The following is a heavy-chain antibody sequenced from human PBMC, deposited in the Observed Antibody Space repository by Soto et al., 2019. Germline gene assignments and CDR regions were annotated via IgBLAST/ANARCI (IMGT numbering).Heavy chain of an antibody. V-gene: IGHV3-33*01. D-gene: IGHD2-2*01. Sequence: GGYLRLSYGASGFRFSTYGMHWVRQAPGKGLEWVAVIWYDGTNKKYADSVKGRFTISRDNSKSTLYLQMNTLRAEDTGVYYCARTDCDSSTCPIYLVGATTIDYCGQG. J-gene: IGHJ4*02. CDR2: IWYDGTNK. CDR3: ARTDCDSSTCPIYLVGATTIDY. CDR1: GFRFSTYG.